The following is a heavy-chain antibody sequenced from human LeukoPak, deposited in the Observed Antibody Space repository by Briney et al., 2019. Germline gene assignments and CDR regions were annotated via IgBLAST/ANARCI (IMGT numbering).Heavy chain of an antibody. CDR3: ARGGEYSSSWVRYYFDY. CDR2: IYSGGST. J-gene: IGHJ4*02. CDR1: GXTVSSNY. Sequence: GGSLRLSWAASGXTVSSNYMSWVRQAPGKGLEWVSVIYSGGSTYYADSVKGRFTISRHNSKNTLYLQMNSLRAEDTAVYYCARGGEYSSSWVRYYFDYWGQGTLVTVSS. V-gene: IGHV3-53*04. D-gene: IGHD6-6*01.